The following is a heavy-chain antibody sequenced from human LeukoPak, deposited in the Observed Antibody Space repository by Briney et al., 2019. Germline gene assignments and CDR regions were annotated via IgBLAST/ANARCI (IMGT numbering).Heavy chain of an antibody. CDR3: ARDRGGYCSSTSCHTFDP. J-gene: IGHJ5*02. V-gene: IGHV4-34*01. D-gene: IGHD2-2*02. CDR1: GGSFSGYY. Sequence: SETLSLTCAVYGGSFSGYYWSWTRQPPGKGLEWIGEINHRRSTNYDPSLKSRVTISVDTSKNQSSLKLSSVTAANTAVYYCARDRGGYCSSTSCHTFDPWGQGNLVTVSS. CDR2: INHRRST.